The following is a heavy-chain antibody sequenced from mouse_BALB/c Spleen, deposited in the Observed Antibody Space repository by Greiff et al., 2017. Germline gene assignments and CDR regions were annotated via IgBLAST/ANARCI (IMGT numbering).Heavy chain of an antibody. V-gene: IGHV5-6*03. CDR1: GFTFSSYG. Sequence: EVNLVESGGGLVKPGGSLKLSCAASGFTFSSYGMSWVRQTPDKRLEWVATISSGGSYTYYPDSVKGRFTISRDNAKNTLYLQMSSLKSEDTALYYCARQEGLDGNLFAYWGQGTLVTVSA. J-gene: IGHJ3*01. CDR3: ARQEGLDGNLFAY. D-gene: IGHD2-1*01. CDR2: ISSGGSYT.